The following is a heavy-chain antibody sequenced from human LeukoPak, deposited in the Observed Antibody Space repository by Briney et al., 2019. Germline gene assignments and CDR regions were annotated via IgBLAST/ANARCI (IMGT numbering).Heavy chain of an antibody. D-gene: IGHD5-18*01. J-gene: IGHJ6*03. V-gene: IGHV1-69*05. CDR1: GGTFSSYA. CDR2: IIPIFGTA. Sequence: GASVKVSCKASGGTFSSYAISWVRQAPGQGLEWMGGIIPIFGTANYAQKFQGRVTITTDESTSTAYMELSSLRSEDTAVYYCARGRVDTAIGSFRGGAYYMDVWGKGTTVTVSS. CDR3: ARGRVDTAIGSFRGGAYYMDV.